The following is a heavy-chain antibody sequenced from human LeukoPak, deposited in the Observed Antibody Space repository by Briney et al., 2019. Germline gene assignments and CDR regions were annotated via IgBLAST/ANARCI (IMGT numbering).Heavy chain of an antibody. CDR2: ISYSGNT. Sequence: PSETLSLTCTVSGSSISSSSYCWGWIRQPPGKGMEWIGSISYSGNTYYTPSLRSRVTISVDTSKNQFSLKLSSVTPADAAVYYCASPIYCSSTSCPWFLWGQGTLVTVSS. D-gene: IGHD2-2*01. CDR3: ASPIYCSSTSCPWFL. V-gene: IGHV4-39*01. CDR1: GSSISSSSYC. J-gene: IGHJ4*02.